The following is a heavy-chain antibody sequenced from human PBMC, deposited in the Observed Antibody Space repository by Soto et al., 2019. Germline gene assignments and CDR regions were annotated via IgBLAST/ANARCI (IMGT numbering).Heavy chain of an antibody. V-gene: IGHV3-23*01. D-gene: IGHD1-26*01. CDR2: ISGNGGSG. CDR3: AKEKVQVGATLTYYFDY. Sequence: PGGSLRLSCVASGFTFSSYAMSWVRQAPEKGLEWVSAISGNGGSGYYADSVKGRFTISRDNSKNTLYLQMNSLRAEDTAIYYCAKEKVQVGATLTYYFDYWGQGLLVTVSS. CDR1: GFTFSSYA. J-gene: IGHJ4*02.